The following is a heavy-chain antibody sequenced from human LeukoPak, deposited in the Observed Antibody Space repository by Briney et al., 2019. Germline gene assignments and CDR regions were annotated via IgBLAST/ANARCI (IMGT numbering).Heavy chain of an antibody. CDR3: ARGEYYYDGGY. CDR2: IKQDGSEK. D-gene: IGHD3-22*01. CDR1: GFTFSNYW. Sequence: GGSLRLSCAASGFTFSNYWMSGVRQAPGKGLEWVANIKQDGSEKYYVDSVKGRFTISRDNTENSLFLQMNSLRAEETAVYYCARGEYYYDGGYWGQGTLVTVSS. V-gene: IGHV3-7*04. J-gene: IGHJ4*02.